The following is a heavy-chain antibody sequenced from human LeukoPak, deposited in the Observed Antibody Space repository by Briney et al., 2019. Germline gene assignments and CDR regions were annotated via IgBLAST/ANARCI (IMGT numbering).Heavy chain of an antibody. V-gene: IGHV3-23*01. CDR3: AKGYCSGGSCYLVY. CDR2: ISGSGGST. CDR1: GFTFSSYA. D-gene: IGHD2-15*01. J-gene: IGHJ4*02. Sequence: QAGGSLRLSCAASGFTFSSYAMSWVRQAPGKGLEWRSAISGSGGSTYYADSEKGRFTISRDNSKNTLYLQMNSLRAEDTAVYYCAKGYCSGGSCYLVYWGQGTLVTVSS.